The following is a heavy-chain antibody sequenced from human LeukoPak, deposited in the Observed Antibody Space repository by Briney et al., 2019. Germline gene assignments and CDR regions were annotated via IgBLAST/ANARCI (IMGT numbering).Heavy chain of an antibody. Sequence: ASVKVSCKASGYTFTSYYMHWVRQAPGQGLEWMGIINPSGGSTSYAQKFQGRVTMTRDTSTSTVYMELSSLRSEDTAVYYCARGGPLYTYYYDSSVDPWGQGTLVTVSS. CDR1: GYTFTSYY. J-gene: IGHJ5*02. V-gene: IGHV1-46*01. CDR2: INPSGGST. CDR3: ARGGPLYTYYYDSSVDP. D-gene: IGHD3-22*01.